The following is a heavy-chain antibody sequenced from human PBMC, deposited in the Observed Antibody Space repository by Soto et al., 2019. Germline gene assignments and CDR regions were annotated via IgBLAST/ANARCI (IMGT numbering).Heavy chain of an antibody. CDR3: ARPVEMATISRSYLFY. CDR1: VGPCINEA. Sequence: SGRVSCKASVGPCINEAINGVRQAPGQGLEWMGGIIPIFGTGNYAQKFQGRVTITADESTSTAYLDLSGLRPEDTAVYYCARPVEMATISRSYLFYWGQGNLVTVSA. CDR2: IIPIFGTG. J-gene: IGHJ4*02. D-gene: IGHD5-12*01. V-gene: IGHV1-69*13.